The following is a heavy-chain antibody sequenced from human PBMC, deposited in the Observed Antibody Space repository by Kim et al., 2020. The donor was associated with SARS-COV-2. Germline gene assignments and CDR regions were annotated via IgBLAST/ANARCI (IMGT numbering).Heavy chain of an antibody. D-gene: IGHD3-10*01. J-gene: IGHJ4*02. CDR1: GFIVSNNF. V-gene: IGHV3-66*01. CDR3: ARTMIRGVWDYFDF. Sequence: GGSLRLSCAASGFIVSNNFMSWVRQAPERGLEWVSIIYSGGNTYYSDSVEGRFTISRDNSKNTLYLQMNNLRPDDTAVYFCARTMIRGVWDYFDFWGQGTLVTVSP. CDR2: IYSGGNT.